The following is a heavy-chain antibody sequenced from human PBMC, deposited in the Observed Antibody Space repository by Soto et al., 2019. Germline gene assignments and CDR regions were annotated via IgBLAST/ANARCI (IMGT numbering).Heavy chain of an antibody. CDR2: IFYSGNT. CDR1: GGSISSGGYY. D-gene: IGHD3-22*01. V-gene: IGHV4-31*03. Sequence: QVQLQESGPGLVKPSQTLSLTCTVSGGSISSGGYYWSWIRQHPGKGLEGIGYIFYSGNTYYTPSLKRRVTLSVDTSKNQFSLKLSSVTAADTAVYYCARATYYYDSSGYSDRVLDYWGQGTLVTVSS. CDR3: ARATYYYDSSGYSDRVLDY. J-gene: IGHJ4*02.